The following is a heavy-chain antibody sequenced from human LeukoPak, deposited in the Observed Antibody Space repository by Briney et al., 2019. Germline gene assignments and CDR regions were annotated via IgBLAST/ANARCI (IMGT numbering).Heavy chain of an antibody. J-gene: IGHJ4*02. CDR3: AHREGSSWLDYFDY. CDR1: GFSLSTSGVG. V-gene: IGHV2-5*01. Sequence: SGPTLVNPTQTLTLTCTFSGFSLSTSGVGVGWIRQPPGKALEWLALIYWNDDKRYSPSLKSRLTITKDTSKNQVVLTMTNMDPVDTATYYCAHREGSSWLDYFDYWGQGTLVTVSS. CDR2: IYWNDDK. D-gene: IGHD6-13*01.